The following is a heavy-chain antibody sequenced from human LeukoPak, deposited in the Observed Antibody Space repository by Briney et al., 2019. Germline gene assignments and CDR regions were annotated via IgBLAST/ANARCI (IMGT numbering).Heavy chain of an antibody. CDR3: ARGGVNYKIAGP. D-gene: IGHD3-10*01. CDR1: GGSITSYY. V-gene: IGHV4-59*01. Sequence: SETLSLTCTVSGGSITSYYWSWIRQPPEKGLEWIGYTYYSGSANYNPSLKSRVTISVDTSKNQFSLKLSSVTAADTAVYYCARGGVNYKIAGPWGQGALVTVSS. J-gene: IGHJ5*02. CDR2: TYYSGSA.